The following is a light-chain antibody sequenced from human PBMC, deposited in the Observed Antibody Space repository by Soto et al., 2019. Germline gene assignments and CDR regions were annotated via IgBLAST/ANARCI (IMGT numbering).Light chain of an antibody. CDR1: SSDVGGYDF. V-gene: IGLV2-14*01. CDR3: SSYTSSSPYV. CDR2: EVS. Sequence: QSALTQPASVSGYPGQSITISCTGISSDVGGYDFVSWYQQHPGKAPKLMIYEVSNRPSGVSNRFSGSKSGNTASLTISGLQAEDEADYYGSSYTSSSPYVFGAGTKLTVL. J-gene: IGLJ1*01.